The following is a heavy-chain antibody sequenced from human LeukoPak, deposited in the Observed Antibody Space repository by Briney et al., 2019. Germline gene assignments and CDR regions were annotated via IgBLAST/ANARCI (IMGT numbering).Heavy chain of an antibody. J-gene: IGHJ6*02. Sequence: HPGGSLRLSCAASGFTFSSYGMHWVRQAPGKGLEWVAVIWYDGSNKYYADSVKGRFTISRDNSKNTLYLQMNSLRAEDTAVYYCARGTFWSGYYLEDSMDVWGQGTTVTVSS. CDR3: ARGTFWSGYYLEDSMDV. CDR2: IWYDGSNK. CDR1: GFTFSSYG. V-gene: IGHV3-33*01. D-gene: IGHD3-3*01.